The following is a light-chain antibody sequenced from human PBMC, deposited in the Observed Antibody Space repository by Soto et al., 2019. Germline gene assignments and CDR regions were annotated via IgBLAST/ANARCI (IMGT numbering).Light chain of an antibody. V-gene: IGKV1-12*01. Sequence: DIEMTQSPSSVSASVGDTVTITCRASRDVRDWLAWYQQRPGTAPKVLIYAASTLQSGVPSRFSGSGSGTLFTLTISILQPEDFATYYCQQANSFPLTFGGGTQVEIK. CDR3: QQANSFPLT. CDR1: RDVRDW. CDR2: AAS. J-gene: IGKJ4*02.